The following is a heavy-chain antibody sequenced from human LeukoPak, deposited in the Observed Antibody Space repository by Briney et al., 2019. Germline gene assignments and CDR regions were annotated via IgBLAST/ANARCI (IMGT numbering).Heavy chain of an antibody. V-gene: IGHV3-23*01. CDR2: ITGSGSTT. J-gene: IGHJ4*02. CDR3: AKLGGDYGVY. Sequence: GGSLRLSCAASGFTFSNYAMSWVRQAPGKGLEWVSVITGSGSTTNHADSVKGRFTISRGNSKNTLYLQMNGLRAEDTAVYYCAKLGGDYGVYWGQGTLVTVSS. D-gene: IGHD4-17*01. CDR1: GFTFSNYA.